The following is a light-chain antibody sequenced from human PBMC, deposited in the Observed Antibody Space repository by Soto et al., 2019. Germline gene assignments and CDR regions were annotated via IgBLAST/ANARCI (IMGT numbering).Light chain of an antibody. CDR2: GAS. CDR1: QSVSSN. J-gene: IGKJ2*01. CDR3: QQYSNWPYT. V-gene: IGKV3-15*01. Sequence: EIVMTQSPATLSVSPGERATLSCRASQSVSSNLAWYQQKPGQAPRLLIYGASTRATGIPARFSGSGSGTEFTLTISSLQSEDLAVYYCQQYSNWPYTFGQGTKLEIK.